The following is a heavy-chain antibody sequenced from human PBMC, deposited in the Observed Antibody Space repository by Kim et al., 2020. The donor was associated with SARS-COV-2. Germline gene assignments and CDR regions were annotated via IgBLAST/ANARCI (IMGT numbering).Heavy chain of an antibody. CDR3: AKDGDDGGEGCDY. Sequence: GGSLRLSCAASGFTFSTYGMHWVRQAPGKGLEWVAVIWYDGGNKFYADSVKGRFTISRDNSKNTLFLQMNSLRAEDTAVYYCAKDGDDGGEGCDYWGQGTLVTVSS. V-gene: IGHV3-33*06. D-gene: IGHD2-21*01. CDR2: IWYDGGNK. CDR1: GFTFSTYG. J-gene: IGHJ4*02.